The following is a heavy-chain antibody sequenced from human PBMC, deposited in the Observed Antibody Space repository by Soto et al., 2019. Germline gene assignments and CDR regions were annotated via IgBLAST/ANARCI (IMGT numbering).Heavy chain of an antibody. Sequence: PSQTLSLTCVISGDSVSSNSAAWNWIRQSPSRGLEWLGRTYYRSKWYNDYAVSVKSRITINPDTSKNQFSLQLNSVTPEDTAVYYCASEVAYYDFWSGYYRYYGMDVWGQGTTVTVSS. D-gene: IGHD3-3*01. CDR1: GDSVSSNSAA. CDR3: ASEVAYYDFWSGYYRYYGMDV. V-gene: IGHV6-1*01. J-gene: IGHJ6*02. CDR2: TYYRSKWYN.